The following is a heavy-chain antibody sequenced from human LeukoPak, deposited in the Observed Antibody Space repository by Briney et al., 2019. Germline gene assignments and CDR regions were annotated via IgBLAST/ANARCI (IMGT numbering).Heavy chain of an antibody. CDR3: ARRGGWFYFDY. Sequence: SETLSLTCTVSGGSISSSTYYWGWSRQPPGKGLGWIVNIDYSGNTYFNPSLKSRLTISVGTSKNQFSLKLSSVTAADTAVYYCARRGGWFYFDYWGQGTLVTVSS. CDR1: GGSISSSTYY. J-gene: IGHJ4*02. CDR2: IDYSGNT. V-gene: IGHV4-39*01. D-gene: IGHD6-19*01.